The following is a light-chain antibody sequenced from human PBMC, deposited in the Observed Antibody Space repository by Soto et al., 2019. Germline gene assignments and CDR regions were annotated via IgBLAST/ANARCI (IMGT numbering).Light chain of an antibody. CDR2: DAS. J-gene: IGKJ5*01. CDR3: QQYDNLPPIT. V-gene: IGKV1-33*01. Sequence: DIHISQSPASLAASVGDRVTITCQASHDISNYLNWYQQKPGKAPKLLIYDASNLETGVPSRFSGSGSGTDFTFTISSLQPEDIATYYCQQYDNLPPITVGQGTRLEIK. CDR1: HDISNY.